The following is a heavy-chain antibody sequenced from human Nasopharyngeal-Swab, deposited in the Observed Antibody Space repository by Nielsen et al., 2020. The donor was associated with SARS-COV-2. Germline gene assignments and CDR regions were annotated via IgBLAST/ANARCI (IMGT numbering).Heavy chain of an antibody. Sequence: LSLTCAASGFTFDDYAMHWVRQAPGKGLEWVSGISWNSGSIGYADSVKGRFTTSRDNAKNSLYLQMNSLRAEDTALYYCAKDIRPSIAATDYWGQGTLVTVSS. D-gene: IGHD6-6*01. CDR3: AKDIRPSIAATDY. CDR2: ISWNSGSI. CDR1: GFTFDDYA. J-gene: IGHJ4*02. V-gene: IGHV3-9*01.